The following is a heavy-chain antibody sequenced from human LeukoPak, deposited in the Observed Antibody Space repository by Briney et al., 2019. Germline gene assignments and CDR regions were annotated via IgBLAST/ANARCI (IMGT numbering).Heavy chain of an antibody. Sequence: VASVKVSCKASGYTFTSYDIGWVRQAPGQGLEWMGWISAYNGNTNYAQKLQGRVTITADKSTSTAYMELSSLRSEDTAVYYCARDKVSALYGDASDYWGQGTLVTVSS. J-gene: IGHJ4*02. CDR1: GYTFTSYD. CDR3: ARDKVSALYGDASDY. CDR2: ISAYNGNT. D-gene: IGHD4-17*01. V-gene: IGHV1-18*01.